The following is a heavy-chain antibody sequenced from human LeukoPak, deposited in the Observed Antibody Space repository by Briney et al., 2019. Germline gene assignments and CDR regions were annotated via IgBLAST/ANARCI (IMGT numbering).Heavy chain of an antibody. CDR2: IYYSGST. Sequence: SETLSLTCTVSGGSISSYYWSWIRQPPGKGLEWIGYIYYSGSTNYNPSLKSRVTISVDTSKNQFSLKLSSVTAADTALYYCARVVSDYYDSNGYLDYWGQGTLVTVSS. V-gene: IGHV4-59*01. J-gene: IGHJ4*02. CDR1: GGSISSYY. CDR3: ARVVSDYYDSNGYLDY. D-gene: IGHD3-22*01.